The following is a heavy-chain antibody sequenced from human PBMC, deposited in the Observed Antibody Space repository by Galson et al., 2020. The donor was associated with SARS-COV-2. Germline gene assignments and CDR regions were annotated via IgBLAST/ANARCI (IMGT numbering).Heavy chain of an antibody. CDR1: GLTFSNAW. CDR2: IQSKTDGGST. V-gene: IGHV3-15*01. Sequence: GGSLRLSCAASGLTFSNAWMNWVRQAPGKGLEWVGRIQSKTDGGSTDYATPVKGRFIISRDDSKNTLYLQMNSLKTGDTAVYYCATRGFDPWGQGTLVTVSS. J-gene: IGHJ5*02. CDR3: ATRGFDP.